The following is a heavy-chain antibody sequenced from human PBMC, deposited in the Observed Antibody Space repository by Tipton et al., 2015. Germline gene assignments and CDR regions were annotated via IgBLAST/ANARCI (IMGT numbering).Heavy chain of an antibody. Sequence: QLVQSGAEMKKPGASLKISCKAPGYSFNNYWIGWVRQMPGKGLEWMGIIYPDDSDSTYSPSFRGLVTFSVDKSITTAYLQWSSLEASDTAMYYCARRGCSGDDCNHEAFDIWGQGTMVTVSS. CDR2: IYPDDSDS. CDR1: GYSFNNYW. J-gene: IGHJ3*02. CDR3: ARRGCSGDDCNHEAFDI. V-gene: IGHV5-51*01. D-gene: IGHD2-21*01.